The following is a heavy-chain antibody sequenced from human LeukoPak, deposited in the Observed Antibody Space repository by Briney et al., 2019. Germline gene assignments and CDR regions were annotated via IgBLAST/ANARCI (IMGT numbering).Heavy chain of an antibody. CDR1: GGSISRGGYS. D-gene: IGHD5-18*01. V-gene: IGHV4-30-2*01. Sequence: SETLSLTCAVSGGSISRGGYSWSWIRQPPGKGLEWIGYIYHSGSTYYNPSLKSRVTISVDRSKNQFSLKLSSVTAADTAVYYCARVTAMVSYYFDYWGQGTLVTVSS. J-gene: IGHJ4*02. CDR2: IYHSGST. CDR3: ARVTAMVSYYFDY.